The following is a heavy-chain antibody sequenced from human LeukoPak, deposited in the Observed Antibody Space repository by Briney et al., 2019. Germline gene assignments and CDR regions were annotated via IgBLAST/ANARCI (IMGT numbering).Heavy chain of an antibody. D-gene: IGHD6-19*01. CDR3: ARDQCRSSGWNFDY. Sequence: SETLSLTCAVSGGSISSSNWWSWVRQPPGKGLEWIGEIYHSGSTNYNPSLKSRVTISVDKSKNQFSLKLSSVTAADTAVYYCARDQCRSSGWNFDYWGQGTLVTVSS. CDR2: IYHSGST. V-gene: IGHV4-4*02. CDR1: GGSISSSNW. J-gene: IGHJ4*02.